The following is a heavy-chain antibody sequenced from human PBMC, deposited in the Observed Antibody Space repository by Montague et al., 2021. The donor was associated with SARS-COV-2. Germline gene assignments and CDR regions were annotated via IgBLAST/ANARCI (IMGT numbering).Heavy chain of an antibody. Sequence: SETLSLTCTVSGGSISSYYWSWIRQPPGTGLEWIGFISNSGSTNSNPSLKSRVTISVDTSKNHFTLRLSSVTAADTAVYYCSSSRRTLLLFGTLYYGMDVWGQGTTVTVSS. D-gene: IGHD2-2*01. CDR1: GGSISSYY. CDR2: ISNSGST. V-gene: IGHV4-59*01. J-gene: IGHJ6*02. CDR3: SSSRRTLLLFGTLYYGMDV.